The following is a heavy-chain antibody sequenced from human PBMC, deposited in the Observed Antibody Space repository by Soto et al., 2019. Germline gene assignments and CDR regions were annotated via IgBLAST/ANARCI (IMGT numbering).Heavy chain of an antibody. CDR1: GFTFSGSA. Sequence: GGSLRLSCAASGFTFSGSAMHWVRQASGKGLEWVGRIRTKSNSYATAYAASVKGRFTISRDDSKDTAYLQMNSLKTEDTAVYYCTRDPRNYYDSIGSANWFDPWGQGTLVTVSS. V-gene: IGHV3-73*01. J-gene: IGHJ5*02. CDR3: TRDPRNYYDSIGSANWFDP. D-gene: IGHD3-22*01. CDR2: IRTKSNSYAT.